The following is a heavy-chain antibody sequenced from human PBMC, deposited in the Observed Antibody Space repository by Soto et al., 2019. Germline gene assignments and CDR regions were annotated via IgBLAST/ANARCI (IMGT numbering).Heavy chain of an antibody. Sequence: QVQLQESGPRLVKPSETLSLTCTVSGASVNSENYYWSWIRQPPGKGLEWIGYVYYSGSTNYNPSLQNRATISLDTYKNQFSQKMTSMTAADTAFYYCARGVLRFLQWFVPWGQGTLVAFS. J-gene: IGHJ5*02. CDR1: GASVNSENYY. V-gene: IGHV4-61*01. CDR3: ARGVLRFLQWFVP. CDR2: VYYSGST. D-gene: IGHD3-3*01.